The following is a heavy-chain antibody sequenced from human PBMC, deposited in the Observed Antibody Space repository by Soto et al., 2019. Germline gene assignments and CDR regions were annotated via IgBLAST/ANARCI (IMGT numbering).Heavy chain of an antibody. V-gene: IGHV1-69*12. Sequence: QVQLVQSGAEVKKPGSSVKVSCKASGGTFSTYVISWVRQAPGQGLEWMGGIIPVFATTNYAQKFQGRVTITADESTRTGYMELNSLRSEYTAVYYCARGQIAGAATDFYYYGMDVWGQGTSVTVSS. CDR3: ARGQIAGAATDFYYYGMDV. CDR2: IIPVFATT. J-gene: IGHJ6*02. D-gene: IGHD1-26*01. CDR1: GGTFSTYV.